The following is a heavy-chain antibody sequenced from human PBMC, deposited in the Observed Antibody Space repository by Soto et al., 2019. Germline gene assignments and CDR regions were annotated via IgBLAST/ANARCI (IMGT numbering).Heavy chain of an antibody. V-gene: IGHV3-33*01. CDR1: GFTFSSYG. CDR2: IWYDGSNK. Sequence: GGSLRLSCAASGFTFSSYGMHWVRQAPGKGLEWVAVIWYDGSNKYYADSVKGRFTISRDNSKNTLYLQMNSLRAEDTAVYYCARVCRLAGYYYYVMDFCGQGTTVIVSS. CDR3: ARVCRLAGYYYYVMDF. J-gene: IGHJ6*02. D-gene: IGHD3-22*01.